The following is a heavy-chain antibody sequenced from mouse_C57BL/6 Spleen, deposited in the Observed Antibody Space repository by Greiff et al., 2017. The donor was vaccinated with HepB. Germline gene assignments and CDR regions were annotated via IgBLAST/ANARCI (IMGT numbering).Heavy chain of an antibody. Sequence: EVMLVESGGGLVKPGGSLKLSCAASGFTFSSYAMSWVRQTPEKRLEWVATISDGGSYTYYPDNVKGRFTISRDNAKNNLYLQMSHLKSEDTAMYYCARDYGSSPYYFDYWRQGTTLTVSS. V-gene: IGHV5-4*01. CDR2: ISDGGSYT. J-gene: IGHJ2*01. CDR1: GFTFSSYA. CDR3: ARDYGSSPYYFDY. D-gene: IGHD1-1*01.